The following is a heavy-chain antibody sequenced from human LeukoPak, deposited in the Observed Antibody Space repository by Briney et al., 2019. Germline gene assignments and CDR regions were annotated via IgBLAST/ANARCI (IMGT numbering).Heavy chain of an antibody. V-gene: IGHV3-64D*09. J-gene: IGHJ4*02. CDR2: ISSNGGST. CDR3: YYYDSIDY. D-gene: IGHD3-22*01. Sequence: PGVSLRLSCSASGFTFSSYAMHWVRGAPGKGLEYVSSISSNGGSTYYADSVKGRFTISRDNSKNTLYLQISSLRAEDTAVYYCYYYDSIDYWGQGTLVTVSS. CDR1: GFTFSSYA.